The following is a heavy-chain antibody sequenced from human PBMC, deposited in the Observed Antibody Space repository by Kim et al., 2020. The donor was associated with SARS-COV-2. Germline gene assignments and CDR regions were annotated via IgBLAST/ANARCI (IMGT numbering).Heavy chain of an antibody. D-gene: IGHD1-1*01. CDR1: GGSISSYY. Sequence: SETLSLTCTVSGGSISSYYWSWIRQPPGKGLEWIGYIYYSGSTNYNPSLKSRVTISVDTSKNQFSLKLSSVTAADTAVYYCARGQLERPLYYHYYMDVWGKGTTVTVSS. CDR3: ARGQLERPLYYHYYMDV. CDR2: IYYSGST. V-gene: IGHV4-59*01. J-gene: IGHJ6*03.